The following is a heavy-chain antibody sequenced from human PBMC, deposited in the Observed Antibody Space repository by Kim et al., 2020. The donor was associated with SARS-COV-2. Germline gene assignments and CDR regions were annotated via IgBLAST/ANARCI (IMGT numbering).Heavy chain of an antibody. CDR1: GFTFSSYE. CDR3: ARVQWYGSGDDMGYYYYYYMAV. Sequence: GGSLRLSCAASGFTFSSYEMNWVRQAPGKGLEWVSYISSSGSTIYYADSVKGRFTISRDNAKNSLYLQMNSLRAEDTAVYYCARVQWYGSGDDMGYYYYYYMAVWGKGTTVTVSS. D-gene: IGHD3-10*01. CDR2: ISSSGSTI. J-gene: IGHJ6*03. V-gene: IGHV3-48*03.